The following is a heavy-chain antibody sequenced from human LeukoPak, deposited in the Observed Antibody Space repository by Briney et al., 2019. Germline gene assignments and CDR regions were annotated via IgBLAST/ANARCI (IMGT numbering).Heavy chain of an antibody. J-gene: IGHJ4*02. CDR3: AKKWGVGTTTLDYFDY. CDR1: GFTFRNYA. CDR2: ISGSGGST. Sequence: PGGSLRLSCAASGFTFRNYAMSWVRQAPGKGLEWVSGISGSGGSTYYADSVKGRFTISRDNSKNTLYLQMNSLTDEDTAVYYCAKKWGVGTTTLDYFDYWGQGTLVTVSS. D-gene: IGHD1-26*01. V-gene: IGHV3-23*01.